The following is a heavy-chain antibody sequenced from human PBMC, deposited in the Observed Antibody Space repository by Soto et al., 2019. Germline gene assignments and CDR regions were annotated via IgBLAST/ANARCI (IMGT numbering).Heavy chain of an antibody. CDR1: GGSISSSSYY. CDR3: ASHKAVVPAARLYYYYYYGMDV. Sequence: SETLSLTCTVSGGSISSSSYYWGWIRQPPGKGLEWIGSIYYSGSTYYNPSLKSRVTISVDTSKNQFSLKLSSMTAADTAVFYCASHKAVVPAARLYYYYYYGMDVWGQGTTVTVSS. V-gene: IGHV4-39*01. CDR2: IYYSGST. D-gene: IGHD2-2*01. J-gene: IGHJ6*02.